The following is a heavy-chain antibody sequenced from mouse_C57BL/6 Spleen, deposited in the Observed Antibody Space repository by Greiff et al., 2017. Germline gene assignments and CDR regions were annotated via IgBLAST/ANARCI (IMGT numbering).Heavy chain of an antibody. J-gene: IGHJ4*01. CDR1: GYTFTSYW. CDR3: AVSTMVTLDY. Sequence: QVQLQQPGAELVKPGASVKMSCKASGYTFTSYWITWVKPRPGQGLEWIGDIYPGSGSTNYNEKFKSKATLTVDKSSSTAYMQLSSLTSEDSAVYYCAVSTMVTLDYWGQGTSVTVSS. D-gene: IGHD2-1*01. CDR2: IYPGSGST. V-gene: IGHV1-55*01.